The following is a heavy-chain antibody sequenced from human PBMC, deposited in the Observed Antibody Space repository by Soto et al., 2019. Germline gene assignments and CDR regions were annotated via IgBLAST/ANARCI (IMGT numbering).Heavy chain of an antibody. J-gene: IGHJ6*02. CDR2: IWYDGSNK. CDR1: GFTFSSYG. D-gene: IGHD2-2*01. Sequence: GGSLRLSCAASGFTFSSYGMHWVRQAPGKGLEWVAVIWYDGSNKYYADSVKGRFTISRDNSKNTLYLQMNSLRAEDTAVYYCAKDIVVVPAAMNYYYYGMDVWGQGTTVTVSS. V-gene: IGHV3-33*06. CDR3: AKDIVVVPAAMNYYYYGMDV.